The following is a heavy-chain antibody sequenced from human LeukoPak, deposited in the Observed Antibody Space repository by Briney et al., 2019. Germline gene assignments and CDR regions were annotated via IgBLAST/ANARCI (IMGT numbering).Heavy chain of an antibody. V-gene: IGHV1-69*04. CDR2: IIPILGIA. Sequence: ASVKVSCKASGGTFSSYAISWVRQAPGQGLEWMGRIIPILGIANYAQKFQGRVTITADKSTSTAYMELSSLRSEDTAVYYCAREGMDTDTASDYWGQGTLVTVSS. J-gene: IGHJ4*02. CDR1: GGTFSSYA. D-gene: IGHD5-18*01. CDR3: AREGMDTDTASDY.